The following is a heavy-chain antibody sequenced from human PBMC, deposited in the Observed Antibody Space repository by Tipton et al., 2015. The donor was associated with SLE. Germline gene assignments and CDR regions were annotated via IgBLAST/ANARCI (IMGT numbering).Heavy chain of an antibody. Sequence: SLRLSCAASGLTFSSYGMHWVRQAPGKGLEWVAVTWYDGSNKYYADSVKGRFTISRDASKNTLFLQMNSLRAEDTAVYYCGRDWSGLLAGGMDVWGQGTTVTVSS. CDR1: GLTFSSYG. CDR3: GRDWSGLLAGGMDV. V-gene: IGHV3-30*19. D-gene: IGHD1-14*01. CDR2: TWYDGSNK. J-gene: IGHJ6*02.